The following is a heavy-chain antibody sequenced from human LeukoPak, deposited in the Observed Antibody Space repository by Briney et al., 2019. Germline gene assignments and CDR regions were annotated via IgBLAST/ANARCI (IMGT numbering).Heavy chain of an antibody. J-gene: IGHJ4*02. D-gene: IGHD3-22*01. Sequence: SETLSLTCTVSGGSISSGSYYWSWIRQPPGKGLEWIGYIYHSGSTYYNPSLKSRVTISLDGSKNQFSLRLISVTAADTAVYYCARHSPPLDYYDSISLYYFDYWGQGTLVTVSS. CDR3: ARHSPPLDYYDSISLYYFDY. CDR2: IYHSGST. V-gene: IGHV4-30-2*01. CDR1: GGSISSGSYY.